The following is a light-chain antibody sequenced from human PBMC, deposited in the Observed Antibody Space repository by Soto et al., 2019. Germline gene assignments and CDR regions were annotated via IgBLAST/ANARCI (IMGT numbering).Light chain of an antibody. CDR2: EVS. V-gene: IGLV2-23*02. Sequence: QSALTQPASVSGSPGQSITISCTGTSSDVGSYNLVSWYQQHPGKAPKLVIYEVSKRPSGVSNRFSGSKSGNTASLTISGLQAEDEADYYCSSYATRSYVFGTGTKVTVL. CDR1: SSDVGSYNL. CDR3: SSYATRSYV. J-gene: IGLJ1*01.